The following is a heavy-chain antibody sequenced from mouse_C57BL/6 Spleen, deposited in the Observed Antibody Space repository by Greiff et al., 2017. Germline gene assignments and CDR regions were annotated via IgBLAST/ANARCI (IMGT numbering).Heavy chain of an antibody. CDR2: IDPSDSET. CDR3: ARPSLLSFDY. CDR1: GYTFTSYW. D-gene: IGHD2-1*01. V-gene: IGHV1-52*01. Sequence: QVQLQQPGAELVRPGSSVKLSCKASGYTFTSYWMHWVKQRPIQGLEWIGNIDPSDSETNYNQKFKDKATLTVDKSSSTAYMQLSSLTSEDSAVYYCARPSLLSFDYWGQGTTLTVSS. J-gene: IGHJ2*01.